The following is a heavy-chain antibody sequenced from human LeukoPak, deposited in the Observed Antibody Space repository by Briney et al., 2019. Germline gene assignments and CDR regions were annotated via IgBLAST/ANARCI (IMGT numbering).Heavy chain of an antibody. D-gene: IGHD3-22*01. CDR3: ASYSRDYYDSSGYYSGLEYYFDY. CDR1: GDSISRGGYY. CDR2: NYYSGSP. Sequence: SETLSLTCTVSGDSISRGGYYCSWIRRHPGKVLEWIGYNYYSGSPYYNPSLKSRLTLSVDTSKNQFSMKLSSVTTADTAVYYCASYSRDYYDSSGYYSGLEYYFDYWGQGTLVTVSS. V-gene: IGHV4-31*03. J-gene: IGHJ4*02.